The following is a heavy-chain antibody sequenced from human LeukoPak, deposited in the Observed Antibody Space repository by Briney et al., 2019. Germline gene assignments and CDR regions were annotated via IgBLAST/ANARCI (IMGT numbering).Heavy chain of an antibody. D-gene: IGHD6-6*01. Sequence: PSETLSLTCAVYGGSSSGYYWSWIRQPPGKGLEWIGEINHSGSTNYNPSLKSRVTISVDTSKNQFSLKLSSVTAADTAVYYCARRSIAARRGYFDYWGQGTLVTVSS. J-gene: IGHJ4*02. CDR3: ARRSIAARRGYFDY. CDR2: INHSGST. CDR1: GGSSSGYY. V-gene: IGHV4-34*01.